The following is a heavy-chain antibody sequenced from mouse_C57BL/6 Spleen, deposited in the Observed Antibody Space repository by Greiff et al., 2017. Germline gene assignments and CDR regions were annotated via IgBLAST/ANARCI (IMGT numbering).Heavy chain of an antibody. V-gene: IGHV3-6*01. D-gene: IGHD1-1*01. J-gene: IGHJ3*01. CDR2: ISYDGSN. Sequence: EVKLMESGPGLVKPSQSLSLTCSVTGYSITSGYYWNWIRQFPGNKLEWMGYISYDGSNNYNPSLKNRISITRDTSKNQFFLKLNSVTTEDTATYYCASPYYGSSYPCAYWGQGTLVTVSA. CDR1: GYSITSGYY. CDR3: ASPYYGSSYPCAY.